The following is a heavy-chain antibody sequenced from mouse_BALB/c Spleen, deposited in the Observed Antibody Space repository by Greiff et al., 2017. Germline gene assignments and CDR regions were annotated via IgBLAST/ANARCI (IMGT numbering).Heavy chain of an antibody. D-gene: IGHD2-1*01. CDR1: GYSFTGYY. V-gene: IGHV1S34*01. Sequence: LVKTGASVKISCKASGYSFTGYYMHRVKQSHGKSLEWIGYISCYNGATSYNQKFKGKATFTVDTSSSTAYMQFNSLTSEDSAVYYCARSDGNYEAWFAYWGQGTLVTVSA. CDR3: ARSDGNYEAWFAY. CDR2: ISCYNGAT. J-gene: IGHJ3*01.